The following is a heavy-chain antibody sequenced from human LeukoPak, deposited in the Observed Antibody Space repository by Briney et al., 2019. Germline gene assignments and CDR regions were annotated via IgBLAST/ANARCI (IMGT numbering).Heavy chain of an antibody. J-gene: IGHJ1*01. CDR3: AYSSGYYYEWYFQH. Sequence: QPGGSLRLSCAASGFTFSDHYMDWVRQAPGKGLEWDGRTRNKANSYTTEYAASVKGRFTISRDDSKNSLYLQMSSLKTEDTAVYYCAYSSGYYYEWYFQHWGQGTLVTVSS. D-gene: IGHD3-22*01. V-gene: IGHV3-72*01. CDR2: TRNKANSYTT. CDR1: GFTFSDHY.